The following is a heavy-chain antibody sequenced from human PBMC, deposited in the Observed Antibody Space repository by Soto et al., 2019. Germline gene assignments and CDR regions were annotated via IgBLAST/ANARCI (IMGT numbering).Heavy chain of an antibody. V-gene: IGHV3-23*01. CDR1: GFAFNTYA. Sequence: EVHLLESGGGLVRPGGSLTLSCSASGFAFNTYAMSWVRQAPGRGLEWVSGVSGSGGATYYAASVKGRFSVSRDKSKNILYQEMNSLRADDTAKYYCAKEIRIMMLGVVIPQDDFYYGMDVWGQGTSVTVSS. J-gene: IGHJ6*02. CDR2: VSGSGGAT. D-gene: IGHD3-16*01. CDR3: AKEIRIMMLGVVIPQDDFYYGMDV.